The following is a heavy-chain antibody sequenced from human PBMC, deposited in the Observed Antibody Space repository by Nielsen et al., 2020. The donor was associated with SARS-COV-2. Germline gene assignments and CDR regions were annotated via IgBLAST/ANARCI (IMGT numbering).Heavy chain of an antibody. V-gene: IGHV1-69*13. CDR1: GGTFSSYA. J-gene: IGHJ4*02. Sequence: SVKVSCKASGGTFSSYAISWVRQAPGQGLEWMGGIIPIFGTANYAQKFQGRVTITADESTSTVYMELSSLKSDDTAVYFCARDWWGIAAAVYTRGYFDYWGQGTLVTVSS. CDR3: ARDWWGIAAAVYTRGYFDY. D-gene: IGHD6-13*01. CDR2: IIPIFGTA.